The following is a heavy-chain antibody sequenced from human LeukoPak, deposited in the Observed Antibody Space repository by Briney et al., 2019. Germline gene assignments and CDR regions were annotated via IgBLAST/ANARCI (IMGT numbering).Heavy chain of an antibody. CDR2: ISYDGSNK. CDR1: GFTSRAYA. CDR3: ARAMPIVGATYLDY. V-gene: IGHV3-30-3*01. J-gene: IGHJ4*02. D-gene: IGHD1-26*01. Sequence: PGGPLGLSFAAPGFTSRAYALPWSRRAPGKGWEGGAVISYDGSNKYYADSVKGRFTISRDNSKNTLYLQMNSLRAEDTAVYYCARAMPIVGATYLDYWGQGTLVTVSS.